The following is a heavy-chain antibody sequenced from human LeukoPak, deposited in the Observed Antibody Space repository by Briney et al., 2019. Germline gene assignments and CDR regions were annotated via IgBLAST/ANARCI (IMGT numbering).Heavy chain of an antibody. CDR1: GGSISSYY. D-gene: IGHD4-11*01. V-gene: IGHV4-59*08. CDR3: ASDYSNYYYGMDV. CDR2: IYYSGST. Sequence: PSETLSLTCTVSGGSISSYYWSWIRQPPGKGLEWIGYIYYSGSTNYNPSLKSRVTISVDTSKNQFSLKLSSVTAADTAVYYCASDYSNYYYGMDVWGQGTTVTVSS. J-gene: IGHJ6*02.